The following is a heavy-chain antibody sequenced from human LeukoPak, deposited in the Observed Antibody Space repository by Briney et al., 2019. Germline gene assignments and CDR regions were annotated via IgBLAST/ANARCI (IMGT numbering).Heavy chain of an antibody. CDR3: LRHAGGIILT. CDR2: IWYSGSA. J-gene: IGHJ5*02. D-gene: IGHD1-1*01. V-gene: IGHV4-39*01. Sequence: PSETLSLTCNVSGDSISGSDYYWGWMRQPPGKGLEWIANIWYSGSAYYNPSLQSRVTITVDTSKNQFSLNVKSVTAGDSAVYYCLRHAGGIILTWGQGTRVAVPS. CDR1: GDSISGSDYY.